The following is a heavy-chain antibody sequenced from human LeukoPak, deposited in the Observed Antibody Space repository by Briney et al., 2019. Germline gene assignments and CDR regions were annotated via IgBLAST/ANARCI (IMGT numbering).Heavy chain of an antibody. D-gene: IGHD6-19*01. CDR2: ISSSSSCI. CDR1: GFTFSSYS. Sequence: GGSLRLSCAASGFTFSSYSMNWVRQAPGKGLEWVSSISSSSSCIYYADSVKGRFTISRDNSKNTLYLQMNSLRAEDTAVYYCAKDLTAVAGTNYWGQGTLVTVSS. J-gene: IGHJ4*02. V-gene: IGHV3-21*04. CDR3: AKDLTAVAGTNY.